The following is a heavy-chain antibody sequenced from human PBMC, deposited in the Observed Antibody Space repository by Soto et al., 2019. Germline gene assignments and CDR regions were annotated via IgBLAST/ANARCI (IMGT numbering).Heavy chain of an antibody. CDR1: GVSFSTFW. V-gene: IGHV3-48*02. D-gene: IGHD2-21*01. Sequence: GGSLRLSCATAGVSFSTFWRKWVRQAPGKGLEWVSYISSSGSTIYYADSVKGRFTISRDNAKNSLYLQMNSLRDDDTAVYYCARGRGYCGGTNCYLDYWGQGALVTVSS. J-gene: IGHJ4*02. CDR2: ISSSGSTI. CDR3: ARGRGYCGGTNCYLDY.